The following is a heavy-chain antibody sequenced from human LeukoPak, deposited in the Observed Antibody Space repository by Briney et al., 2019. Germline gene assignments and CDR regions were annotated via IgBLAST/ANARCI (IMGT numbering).Heavy chain of an antibody. Sequence: PGGSLRLSCAASGFTFSTYRMSWVRQAPGKGLEWVANIKQDGSEKHYVDSVKGRFTISRDNAKNSLYLQMNSLRAEDTAVYYCAKGSGIAARLFDYWGQGTLVTVSS. CDR1: GFTFSTYR. J-gene: IGHJ4*02. V-gene: IGHV3-7*03. D-gene: IGHD6-6*01. CDR2: IKQDGSEK. CDR3: AKGSGIAARLFDY.